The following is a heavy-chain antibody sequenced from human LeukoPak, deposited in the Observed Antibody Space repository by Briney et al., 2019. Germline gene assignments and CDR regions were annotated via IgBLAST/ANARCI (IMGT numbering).Heavy chain of an antibody. D-gene: IGHD6-13*01. CDR3: AKVGPSSSSDY. V-gene: IGHV5-51*01. CDR2: IHPRDSDA. Sequence: GESLKISCKASGYRFIGYWIAWVRQMPGQGLEWMGTIHPRDSDARYSPSFQGQVTISADKSISTAFLQWSSLKASDTAVYYCAKVGPSSSSDYWGQGTLVTVSS. J-gene: IGHJ4*02. CDR1: GYRFIGYW.